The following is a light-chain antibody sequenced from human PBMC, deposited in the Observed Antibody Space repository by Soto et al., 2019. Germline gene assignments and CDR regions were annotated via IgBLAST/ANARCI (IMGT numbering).Light chain of an antibody. V-gene: IGKV1-5*03. Sequence: DIQMTQSPSKMAASVRDRVTRTCRASQSISIYLAWYQQKPGKAHKLLIYEASSLESGVPSRFSGSGSGTEFTLTISSLQPDEFATYYCKKYNSYPWTFGKGTKVDIK. J-gene: IGKJ1*01. CDR2: EAS. CDR1: QSISIY. CDR3: KKYNSYPWT.